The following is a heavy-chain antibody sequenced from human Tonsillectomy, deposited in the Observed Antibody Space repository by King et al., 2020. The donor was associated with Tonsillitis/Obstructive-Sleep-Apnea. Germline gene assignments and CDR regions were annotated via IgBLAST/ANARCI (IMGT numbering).Heavy chain of an antibody. CDR1: GGSISSYY. CDR2: IYYTGIT. CDR3: ASHNVEDAFDI. Sequence: QLQESGPGLVKPSETLSLTCTVSGGSISSYYWSWIRQPPGKGLDWIGYIYYTGITNYNPSLKSRVTISVDTSKNQFSLKLSSVTAADTAVYYCASHNVEDAFDIWGQGTMVTVSS. J-gene: IGHJ3*02. V-gene: IGHV4-59*01. D-gene: IGHD2-21*01.